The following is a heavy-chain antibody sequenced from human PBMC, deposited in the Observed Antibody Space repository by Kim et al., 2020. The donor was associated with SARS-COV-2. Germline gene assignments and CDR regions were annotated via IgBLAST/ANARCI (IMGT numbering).Heavy chain of an antibody. D-gene: IGHD5-12*01. CDR3: TRGGDGYNFYPDY. CDR1: GFTFGDYA. V-gene: IGHV3-49*03. Sequence: GGSLRLSCTASGFTFGDYAMSWFRQAPGKGLELVGFIRSKAYGGTTEYAASVKGRFTISRDDSKSIAYLQMNSLKTEDTAVYYCTRGGDGYNFYPDYWGQGTLVTVSS. CDR2: IRSKAYGGTT. J-gene: IGHJ4*02.